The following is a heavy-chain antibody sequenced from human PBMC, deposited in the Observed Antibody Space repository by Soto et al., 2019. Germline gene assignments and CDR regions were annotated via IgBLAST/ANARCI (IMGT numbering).Heavy chain of an antibody. Sequence: EVQLVESGGGLVKPGGSLRLSCAASGFTFSSYSMNWVRQAPGKGLEWVSSISSSSSYIYYADSVKGRFTISRDNAKNSLYLQMNSLRAEDTAVYYCARVPQGGSGSYYNVPFDYWGQGTLVTVSS. D-gene: IGHD3-10*01. V-gene: IGHV3-21*01. CDR3: ARVPQGGSGSYYNVPFDY. CDR2: ISSSSSYI. CDR1: GFTFSSYS. J-gene: IGHJ4*02.